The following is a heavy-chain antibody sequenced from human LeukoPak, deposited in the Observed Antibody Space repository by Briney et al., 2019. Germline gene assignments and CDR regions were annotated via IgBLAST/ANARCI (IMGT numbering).Heavy chain of an antibody. D-gene: IGHD3-10*01. V-gene: IGHV4-30-2*01. CDR3: ARGKLVVRGVKTGTNWFDP. CDR2: IYHSGST. J-gene: IGHJ5*02. Sequence: SQTLSLTCAVSGGSISSGGYSWSWIRQPPGRGLEWIGYIYHSGSTYYNPSLKSRVTISVDRSKNQFSLKLSSVTAADTAVYYCARGKLVVRGVKTGTNWFDPWGQGTLVTVSS. CDR1: GGSISSGGYS.